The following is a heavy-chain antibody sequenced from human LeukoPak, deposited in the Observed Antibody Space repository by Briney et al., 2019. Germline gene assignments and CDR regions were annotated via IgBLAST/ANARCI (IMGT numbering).Heavy chain of an antibody. V-gene: IGHV4-59*08. D-gene: IGHD3-16*01. Sequence: SETLSLTCTVSGGSISSYYWSWIRQPPGKGLEWIGYIYYSGSTNYNPSLKSRVTISVDTSKNQFSLKLSSVTAADTAVYYCARRLYVHAFDIWGQGTMVTVSS. J-gene: IGHJ3*02. CDR3: ARRLYVHAFDI. CDR1: GGSISSYY. CDR2: IYYSGST.